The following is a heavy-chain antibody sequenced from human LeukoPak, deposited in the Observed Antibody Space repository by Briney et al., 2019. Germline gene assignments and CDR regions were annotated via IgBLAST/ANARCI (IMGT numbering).Heavy chain of an antibody. CDR2: IYSGGST. CDR1: GLTVSSNC. CDR3: ARRAGDYSHPYDY. J-gene: IGHJ4*02. D-gene: IGHD3-22*01. V-gene: IGHV3-53*01. Sequence: PGGSLRLSCAASGLTVSSNCMSWVRQAPGKGLEWVSPIYSGGSTYYTDSVKGRFTFSRDNSKNALYLQMNSLRAEDTAVYYCARRAGDYSHPYDYWGQGILVTVSS.